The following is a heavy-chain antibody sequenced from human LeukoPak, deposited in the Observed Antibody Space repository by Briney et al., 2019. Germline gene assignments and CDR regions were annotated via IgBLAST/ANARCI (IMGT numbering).Heavy chain of an antibody. CDR2: IYSGGST. Sequence: PGGSLRLSCAASGFTVSSNYMSWVRQAPGKGLEWVSVIYSGGSTYYADSVKGRFTISRDNSKNTLYLQMNSLRAEDTAVYYCARAPIAAAGTNWFDPWGQGTLVTVSS. V-gene: IGHV3-66*01. CDR3: ARAPIAAAGTNWFDP. CDR1: GFTVSSNY. J-gene: IGHJ5*02. D-gene: IGHD6-13*01.